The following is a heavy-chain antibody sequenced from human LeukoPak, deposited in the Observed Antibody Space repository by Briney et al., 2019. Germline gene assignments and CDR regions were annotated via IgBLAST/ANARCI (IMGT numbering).Heavy chain of an antibody. CDR2: ITGDYAT. CDR1: GFTFSNFA. CDR3: AKGAASGLVDWFDP. Sequence: PGGSLRLSCAASGFTFSNFAMMWVRQAPGKGLEGASSITGDYATYSADPAKGRFTTSRDNSKKIVYLQMDSLRDDDTAVYYCAKGAASGLVDWFDPWGQGTLVTVSS. J-gene: IGHJ5*02. V-gene: IGHV3-23*01. D-gene: IGHD3-22*01.